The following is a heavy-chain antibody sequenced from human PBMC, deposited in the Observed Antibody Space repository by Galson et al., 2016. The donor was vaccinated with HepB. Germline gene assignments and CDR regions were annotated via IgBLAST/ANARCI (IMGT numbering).Heavy chain of an antibody. D-gene: IGHD5-24*01. J-gene: IGHJ6*02. CDR1: GFTFRNYG. CDR2: FSHNNNAA. CDR3: TRNRDEVMDF. Sequence: SLRLSCAASGFTFRNYGMHWVRQAPGKGLEWIAFFSHNNNAAYYADSVKGRFTISRDNAKNTLFLQLDSLRDEDTAVYYCTRNRDEVMDFWGQGTTVTVSS. V-gene: IGHV3-48*02.